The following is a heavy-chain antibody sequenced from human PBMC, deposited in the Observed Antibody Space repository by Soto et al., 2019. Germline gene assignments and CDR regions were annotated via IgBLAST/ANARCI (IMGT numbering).Heavy chain of an antibody. CDR2: ISGRGGST. Sequence: PGGSLRLSCSASGFTFSSYAMSWVRQAPGKGLEWVSAISGRGGSTYYADSVKGRFTISRDNSKNTLYLQMNSLRAEDTAVYYCAKDGGGVVVTAIADYYYYGMDVWGQGTTVTVSS. J-gene: IGHJ6*02. V-gene: IGHV3-23*01. D-gene: IGHD2-21*02. CDR3: AKDGGGVVVTAIADYYYYGMDV. CDR1: GFTFSSYA.